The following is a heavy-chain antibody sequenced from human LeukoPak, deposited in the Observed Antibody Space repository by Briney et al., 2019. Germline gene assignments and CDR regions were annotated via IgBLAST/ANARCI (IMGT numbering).Heavy chain of an antibody. D-gene: IGHD3-22*01. J-gene: IGHJ4*01. CDR3: ARGHTLYYESSAYYYFDY. CDR1: GGTFSSYA. V-gene: IGHV1-18*01. CDR2: ISAYDGNR. Sequence: VASVTVSCKASGGTFSSYAISWVRQVPGQGLEWMGWISAYDGNRNYAQKVQGRVTMTTDTSTSTAYMELRSLRSDDTAVYYCARGHTLYYESSAYYYFDYWGHGTLVTVSS.